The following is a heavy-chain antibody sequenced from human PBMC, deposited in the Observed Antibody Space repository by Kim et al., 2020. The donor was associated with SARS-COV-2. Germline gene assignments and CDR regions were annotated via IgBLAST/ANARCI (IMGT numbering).Heavy chain of an antibody. Sequence: ASVKVSCKASGYTFTSYDINWVRQATGQGLEWMRWMNPNSGNTGYAQKFQGRVTMTRNTSISTAYMELSSLRSEDTAVYYCARAVRGSGFGVVIIRAYYMDVWGKGTTVTVSS. V-gene: IGHV1-8*01. CDR1: GYTFTSYD. D-gene: IGHD3-3*01. J-gene: IGHJ6*03. CDR3: ARAVRGSGFGVVIIRAYYMDV. CDR2: MNPNSGNT.